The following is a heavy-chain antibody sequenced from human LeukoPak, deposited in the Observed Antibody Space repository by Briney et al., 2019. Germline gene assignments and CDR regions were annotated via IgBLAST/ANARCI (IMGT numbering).Heavy chain of an antibody. D-gene: IGHD3-3*01. V-gene: IGHV3-48*04. CDR2: ISSSGSTI. CDR1: GFTFSTYG. J-gene: IGHJ5*02. Sequence: GWSLRLSCAASGFTFSTYGMHWVRQAPGKGLEWVSCISSSGSTIYYADSVKGRFTISRDNAKNSLYLQMNSLRAEDTAVYYCAREDYDFWSGYYNNWFDPWGQGTLVTVSS. CDR3: AREDYDFWSGYYNNWFDP.